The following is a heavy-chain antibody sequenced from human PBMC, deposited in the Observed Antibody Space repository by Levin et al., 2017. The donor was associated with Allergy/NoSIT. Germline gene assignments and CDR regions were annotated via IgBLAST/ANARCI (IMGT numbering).Heavy chain of an antibody. D-gene: IGHD1-26*01. CDR3: ARQSVLGGVMDV. Sequence: GGSLRLSCAASGFTFSDHYMSWIRQAPGKGPEWISYISRDGSTIHYGGSLKGRFTISRDNAKNSLYLRMSSLSVEDTAVYYCARQSVLGGVMDVWGQGTTVIVSS. CDR1: GFTFSDHY. J-gene: IGHJ6*02. CDR2: ISRDGSTI. V-gene: IGHV3-11*01.